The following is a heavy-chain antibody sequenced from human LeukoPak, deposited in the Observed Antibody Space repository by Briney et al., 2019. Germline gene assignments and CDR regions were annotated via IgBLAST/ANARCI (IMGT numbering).Heavy chain of an antibody. CDR1: GFTFSSYS. Sequence: GGSLRLSCAASGFTFSSYSMNWVRQAPGKGLEWVSSISSSSSYIYYADSVKGRFTISRDNAKNSLYLQMNRLRAEDTAVYYCARFYSGYDSYAFDIWGQGTMVTVSS. CDR2: ISSSSSYI. CDR3: ARFYSGYDSYAFDI. D-gene: IGHD5-12*01. J-gene: IGHJ3*02. V-gene: IGHV3-21*01.